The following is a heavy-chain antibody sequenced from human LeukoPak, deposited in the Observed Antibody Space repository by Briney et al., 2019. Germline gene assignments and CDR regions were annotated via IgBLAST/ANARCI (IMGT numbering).Heavy chain of an antibody. CDR3: ASGLSSGYDFDY. J-gene: IGHJ4*02. Sequence: EASVKVSCKASGGTFSSYAISWVRQAPGQGLEWMGGIIPIFGTANYAQKFQGRVTITTDESTSTAYMELSSLRSEDTAVYHCASGLSSGYDFDYWGQGTLVTVSS. V-gene: IGHV1-69*05. D-gene: IGHD5-12*01. CDR1: GGTFSSYA. CDR2: IIPIFGTA.